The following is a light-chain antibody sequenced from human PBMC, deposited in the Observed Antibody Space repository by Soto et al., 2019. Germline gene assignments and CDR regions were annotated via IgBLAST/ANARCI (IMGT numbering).Light chain of an antibody. Sequence: QLVLTQPPSASGTPGQRVTISCSGSRSNIGGNTVNWYQHLPGTAPRLLVYKNTQRPSGVPDRFSASKSGTSASLAISGLQSEDEADYYCAAWDDSLNGPLFGGGTKLTVL. CDR1: RSNIGGNT. CDR3: AAWDDSLNGPL. V-gene: IGLV1-44*01. CDR2: KNT. J-gene: IGLJ2*01.